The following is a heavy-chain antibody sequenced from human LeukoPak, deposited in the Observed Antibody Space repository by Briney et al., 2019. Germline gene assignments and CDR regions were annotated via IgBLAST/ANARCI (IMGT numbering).Heavy chain of an antibody. CDR3: ARDNWNYNAFDY. CDR2: ISSSSSYI. J-gene: IGHJ4*02. CDR1: GFTFSSYS. V-gene: IGHV3-21*01. D-gene: IGHD1-7*01. Sequence: GGSLRLSCAASGFTFSSYSMNWVRQAPGKGLVWFSSISSSSSYIYYADSVKGRFTISRDNAKNSLYLQMNSLRAEDTAVYYCARDNWNYNAFDYWGQGTLVTVSS.